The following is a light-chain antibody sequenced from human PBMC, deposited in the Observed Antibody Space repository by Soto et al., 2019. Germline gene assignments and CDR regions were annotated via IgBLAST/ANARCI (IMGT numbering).Light chain of an antibody. CDR3: KKGASGPLT. V-gene: IGKV1-27*01. CDR1: QAIGNY. Sequence: DIQMTQSPSSVSAAVGDRVTLTCRPSQAIGNYLAWYQQKPGKVPKPLIYAASILQSGVPARFSGGGSGTDFTLNISRLEPEDVATYYCKKGASGPLTFGGGTKVDIK. J-gene: IGKJ4*02. CDR2: AAS.